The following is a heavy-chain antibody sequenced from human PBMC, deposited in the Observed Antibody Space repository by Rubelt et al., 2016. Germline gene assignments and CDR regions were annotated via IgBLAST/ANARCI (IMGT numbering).Heavy chain of an antibody. CDR2: ISAYNGNT. D-gene: IGHD3-10*01. CDR3: ARDSVGKAKYYFDY. Sequence: QVQLVQSGAEVKKPGASVKVSCKASGYTFTSYGISWVRQAPGQGLEWMGWISAYNGNTNDDRKLQGRVTMTKDTATSTAYMELRSLRSDDTAVYYCARDSVGKAKYYFDYWGQGTRVTVSS. J-gene: IGHJ4*02. CDR1: GYTFTSYG. V-gene: IGHV1-18*01.